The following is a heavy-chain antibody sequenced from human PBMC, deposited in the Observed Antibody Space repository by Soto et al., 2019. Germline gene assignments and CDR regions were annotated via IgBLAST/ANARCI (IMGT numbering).Heavy chain of an antibody. V-gene: IGHV3-33*01. CDR2: IWYDGSNK. J-gene: IGHJ4*02. CDR1: GFTFSSYG. D-gene: IGHD3-16*02. Sequence: QVQLVESGGGVVQPGRSLRLSCAASGFTFSSYGMHWVRQAPGKGLEWVAVIWYDGSNKYYADSVKGRFTISRDNSKKTLYLQMNSLEAEDTAVYYCARVRGYVWGSYREYYFDYWGQGTLVTVSS. CDR3: ARVRGYVWGSYREYYFDY.